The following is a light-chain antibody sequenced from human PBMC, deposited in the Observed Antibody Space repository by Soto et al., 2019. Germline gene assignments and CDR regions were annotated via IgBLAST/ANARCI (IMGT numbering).Light chain of an antibody. CDR1: SSDVGGYNY. CDR3: SSYAGSNNLL. Sequence: QAVVTQPPSASGSPGQSVTISCTGTSSDVGGYNYVSWYQQHPGKAPKLMIYEVTKRPSGVPDRFSGSKSGNTASLTVSGLQPEDEADYYCSSYAGSNNLLFGGGTKLTVL. CDR2: EVT. V-gene: IGLV2-8*01. J-gene: IGLJ2*01.